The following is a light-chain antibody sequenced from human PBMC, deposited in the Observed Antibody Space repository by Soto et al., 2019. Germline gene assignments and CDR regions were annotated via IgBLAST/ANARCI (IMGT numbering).Light chain of an antibody. CDR1: QSVRSN. CDR2: GVS. J-gene: IGKJ1*01. CDR3: QQYNSWPPT. Sequence: EVVVTQSPATLSVSPGERATLSCRASQSVRSNFAWYQQKPGQAPRLLIYGVSTRATGIPARFSGSGSGTEFTLTISSLQSEDFALYCCQQYNSWPPTFGQGTKV. V-gene: IGKV3-15*01.